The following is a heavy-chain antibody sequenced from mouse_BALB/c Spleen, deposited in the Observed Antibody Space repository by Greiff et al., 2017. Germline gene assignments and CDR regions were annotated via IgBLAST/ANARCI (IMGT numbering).Heavy chain of an antibody. CDR2: INPYNDGT. CDR1: GYTFTSYV. V-gene: IGHV1-14*01. D-gene: IGHD2-2*01. J-gene: IGHJ4*01. Sequence: EVKLMESGPELVKPGASVKMSCKASGYTFTSYVMHWVKQKPGQGLEWIGYINPYNDGTKYNEKFKGKATLTSDKSSSTAYMELSSLTSEDSAVYYCARSGGYDEGYYYAMDYWGQGTSVTVSS. CDR3: ARSGGYDEGYYYAMDY.